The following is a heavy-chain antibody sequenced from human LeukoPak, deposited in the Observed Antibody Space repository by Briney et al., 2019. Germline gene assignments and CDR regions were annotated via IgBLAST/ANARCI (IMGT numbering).Heavy chain of an antibody. J-gene: IGHJ4*02. V-gene: IGHV3-48*02. Sequence: GGSLRLSCAPSGFTFSDYAMNWVRQAPGKGLEWVSFISASGSSVYYADSVKGRFTVSRDNAKKSLYLQMNSLRDEDTGVYFCARRGNSGSYYYFDYWGQGALVTVSS. D-gene: IGHD1-26*01. CDR3: ARRGNSGSYYYFDY. CDR2: ISASGSSV. CDR1: GFTFSDYA.